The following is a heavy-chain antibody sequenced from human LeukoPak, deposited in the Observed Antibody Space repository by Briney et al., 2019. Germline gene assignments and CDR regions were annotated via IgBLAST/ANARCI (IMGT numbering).Heavy chain of an antibody. Sequence: GGSLRLSCAASGFTFSSYWMHWIRQAPGKGLVLVSRINSDGSITDYADSVKGRFTISRDNAKYTMYLQMHSLRAEDTSMYYCASPRYCTSSSCYFAYWGQGTLVTVSS. D-gene: IGHD2-2*01. CDR3: ASPRYCTSSSCYFAY. V-gene: IGHV3-74*01. CDR2: INSDGSIT. CDR1: GFTFSSYW. J-gene: IGHJ4*02.